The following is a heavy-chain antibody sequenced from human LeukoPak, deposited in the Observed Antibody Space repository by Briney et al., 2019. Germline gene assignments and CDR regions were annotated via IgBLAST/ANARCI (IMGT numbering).Heavy chain of an antibody. CDR2: INHSGST. D-gene: IGHD6-13*01. V-gene: IGHV4-34*01. CDR3: VCSRYRNDRAY. CDR1: GGSFSGYY. J-gene: IGHJ4*02. Sequence: SETLSLTCAVYGGSFSGYYRSWLRQPPGKGLEWIGEINHSGSTNYNPSLKSRVTISVDTSKNQFSLKLSSVTAADTAVYHCVCSRYRNDRAYWGQGTLVTVSS.